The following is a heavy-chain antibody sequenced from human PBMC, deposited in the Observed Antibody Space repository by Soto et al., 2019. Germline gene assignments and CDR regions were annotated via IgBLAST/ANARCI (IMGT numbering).Heavy chain of an antibody. Sequence: QVQLVQSGAEVKKPGASVKVSCKASGYTFTSYGISWVRQAPGQGLEWMGWISAYNGNTNYAQKLQGRVTMTTDTSSSXXYMELRSLRSDDTAVYYCAREGDYDILTGYYIIHYYYGMDVWGQGTTVTVSS. CDR1: GYTFTSYG. D-gene: IGHD3-9*01. J-gene: IGHJ6*02. CDR2: ISAYNGNT. V-gene: IGHV1-18*01. CDR3: AREGDYDILTGYYIIHYYYGMDV.